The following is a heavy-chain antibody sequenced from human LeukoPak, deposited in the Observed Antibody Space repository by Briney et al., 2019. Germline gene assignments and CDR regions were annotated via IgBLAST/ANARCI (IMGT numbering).Heavy chain of an antibody. J-gene: IGHJ4*02. V-gene: IGHV4-39*01. CDR1: GGPTGCSSHY. Sequence: SQTPSSTSTVAGGPTGCSSHYLRRTREPPRKGLEWIGSICYSGSTYYNTCLPCRGTISLDTSKNQFSLKLSSATAADTAVYYCATQVRATPFDYCGQGALVTVSS. D-gene: IGHD1-26*01. CDR3: ATQVRATPFDY. CDR2: ICYSGST.